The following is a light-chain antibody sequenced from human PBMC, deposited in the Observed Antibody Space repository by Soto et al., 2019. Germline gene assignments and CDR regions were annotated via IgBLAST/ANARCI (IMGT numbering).Light chain of an antibody. CDR3: QQYGRSPFT. CDR2: AAS. Sequence: EIVITHYPATLTFSSGEKATLSCRASQTVSSSYLAWYQHKRGQAPRLLIYAASSRATGIPDRFSGSGSGTDFTLTISRLEPEDFAVYYCQQYGRSPFTFGPGTKVDIK. V-gene: IGKV3-20*01. J-gene: IGKJ3*01. CDR1: QTVSSSY.